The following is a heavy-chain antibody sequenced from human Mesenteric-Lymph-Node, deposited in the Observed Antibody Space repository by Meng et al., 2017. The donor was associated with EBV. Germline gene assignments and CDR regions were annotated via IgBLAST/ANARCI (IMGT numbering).Heavy chain of an antibody. Sequence: QVQLQQSGPGLVKPSRPLSLTCVIPGDSVSSSSAVWTWIRQPPSRGLEWLGRTYYRSKWYNDYAVFVKSRITINPDTSKNQFSLQLNSVTPEDTAVYYCARGATSVFDLWGRGPLVTVSS. J-gene: IGHJ2*01. V-gene: IGHV6-1*01. CDR1: GDSVSSSSAV. CDR2: TYYRSKWYN. CDR3: ARGATSVFDL.